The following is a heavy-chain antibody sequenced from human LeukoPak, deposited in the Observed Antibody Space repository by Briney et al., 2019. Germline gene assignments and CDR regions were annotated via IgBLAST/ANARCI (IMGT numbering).Heavy chain of an antibody. Sequence: GGSLRLPCAASGFTFSSYEMNWVRQAPGEGLEWVAYISGDGDTIFYTDSVKGRFTISRDNAENSLFLQMNSLRAEDSAIYYCARGWFDNWGQGTLVTVSS. J-gene: IGHJ4*02. V-gene: IGHV3-48*03. CDR3: ARGWFDN. CDR2: ISGDGDTI. CDR1: GFTFSSYE.